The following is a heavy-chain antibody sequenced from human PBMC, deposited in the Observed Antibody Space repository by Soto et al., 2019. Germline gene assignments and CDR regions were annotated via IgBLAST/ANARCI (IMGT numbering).Heavy chain of an antibody. V-gene: IGHV4-59*01. CDR3: ARVNLTHPYSSSTPYYYYGMDV. CDR2: IYYSGST. CDR1: GGSISSYY. D-gene: IGHD6-6*01. J-gene: IGHJ6*02. Sequence: PSETLSLTCTVSGGSISSYYWSWIRQPPGKGLEWIGYIYYSGSTNYNPSLKSRVTISVDTSKNQFSLKLSSVTAADTAVYYCARVNLTHPYSSSTPYYYYGMDVWGQGTTVTVSS.